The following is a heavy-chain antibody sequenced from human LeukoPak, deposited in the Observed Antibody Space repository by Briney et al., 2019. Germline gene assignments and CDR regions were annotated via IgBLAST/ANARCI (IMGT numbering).Heavy chain of an antibody. J-gene: IGHJ3*02. CDR3: ARTAGYYGSGSYYGDAFNI. D-gene: IGHD3-10*01. CDR2: IYPGDSDT. CDR1: GSSFTNYW. V-gene: IGHV5-51*01. Sequence: GESLKISCKGSGSSFTNYWIAWVRLMPGKGLEWMGIIYPGDSDTRYSPSFQGQGTISADKSISTAYLQWSSLKASDTAMYYCARTAGYYGSGSYYGDAFNIWGQGTMVTVSS.